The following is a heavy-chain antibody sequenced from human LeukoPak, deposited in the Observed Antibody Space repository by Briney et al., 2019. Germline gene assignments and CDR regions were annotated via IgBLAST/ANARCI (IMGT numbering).Heavy chain of an antibody. CDR2: INHSGST. Sequence: SETLSLTCAVYGGSFSGYYWSWIRQPPGKGLEWIGEINHSGSTNYNPSLKSRVTISVDTSKNQFSLKLSSVTAADTAVYYCARGVSYGDYFDYGGQGTLVTVS. J-gene: IGHJ4*02. CDR3: ARGVSYGDYFDY. CDR1: GGSFSGYY. D-gene: IGHD4-17*01. V-gene: IGHV4-34*01.